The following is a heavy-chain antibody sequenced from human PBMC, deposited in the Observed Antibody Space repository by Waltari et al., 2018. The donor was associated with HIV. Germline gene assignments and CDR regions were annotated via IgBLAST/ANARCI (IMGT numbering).Heavy chain of an antibody. CDR3: ARDGGGATPYWYFDL. V-gene: IGHV3-64*01. Sequence: EVQVLESGGGLVQPGGSLRLSCAASGFTFSNYVMHWVRQAAGKGLEYVSAISSNGGSIYYANSVKGRFTISRDNSKNTLYLQMGSLRAEDMAVYYCARDGGGATPYWYFDLWGRGTLVTVSS. CDR2: ISSNGGSI. CDR1: GFTFSNYV. J-gene: IGHJ2*01. D-gene: IGHD3-16*01.